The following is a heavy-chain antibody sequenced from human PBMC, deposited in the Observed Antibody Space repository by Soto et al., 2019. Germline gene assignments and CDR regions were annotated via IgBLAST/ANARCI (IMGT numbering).Heavy chain of an antibody. V-gene: IGHV1-69*13. CDR1: GGTFSSYA. Sequence: ASVKVSCKASGGTFSSYAISWVRQAPGQGLEWMGGIIPIFGTANYAQKFQGRVTITADESTSTAYMELSSLRYEDTAVYYCAFGNCGGDCYLNWFDPWGQGTLVTVSS. J-gene: IGHJ5*02. CDR2: IIPIFGTA. CDR3: AFGNCGGDCYLNWFDP. D-gene: IGHD2-21*02.